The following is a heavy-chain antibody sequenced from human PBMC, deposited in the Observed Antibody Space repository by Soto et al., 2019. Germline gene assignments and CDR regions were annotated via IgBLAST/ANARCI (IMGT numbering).Heavy chain of an antibody. CDR3: ARESKDLTSNLGY. V-gene: IGHV3-21*06. CDR2: ISSTTNYI. CDR1: GFTFTRYS. J-gene: IGHJ4*02. Sequence: PGWSLRLSCAASGFTFTRYSMNWVRQAPGKGLEWVSSISSTTNYIYYGDSMKGRFTISRDNAKNSLYLEMNSLRAEDTAVYYCARESKDLTSNLGYWGQGTLVTVSS.